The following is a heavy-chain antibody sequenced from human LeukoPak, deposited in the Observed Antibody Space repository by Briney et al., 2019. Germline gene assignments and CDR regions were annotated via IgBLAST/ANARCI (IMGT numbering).Heavy chain of an antibody. J-gene: IGHJ6*03. Sequence: GRSLRLSCAASGFTFSTYGMHWVRQAPGKGLEWVAVISYDENNKYYADSVRGRFTISRDNAKNSLYLQMNSLRAEDTAVYYCARDSSSWYYYYMDVWGKGTTVTVSS. D-gene: IGHD6-13*01. CDR1: GFTFSTYG. CDR2: ISYDENNK. CDR3: ARDSSSWYYYYMDV. V-gene: IGHV3-30*03.